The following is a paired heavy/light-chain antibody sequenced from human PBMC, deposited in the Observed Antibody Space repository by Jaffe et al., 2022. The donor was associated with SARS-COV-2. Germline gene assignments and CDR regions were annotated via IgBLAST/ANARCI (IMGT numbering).Heavy chain of an antibody. CDR2: IYYSGST. CDR1: GGSISSGDYY. J-gene: IGHJ5*02. Sequence: QVQLQESGPGLVKPSQTLSLTCTVSGGSISSGDYYWSWIRQPPGKGLEWIGYIYYSGSTYYNPSLKSRVTISVDTSKNQFSLKLSSVTAADTAVYYCARASGYSYGSNWFDPWGQGTLVTVSS. D-gene: IGHD5-18*01. V-gene: IGHV4-30-4*01. CDR3: ARASGYSYGSNWFDP.
Light chain of an antibody. Sequence: SSELTQDPAVSVALGQTVRITCQGDSLRSYYASWYQQKPGQAPVLVIYGKNNRPSGIPDRFSGSSSGNTASLTITGAQAEDEADYYCNSRDSSGNPFGGGTKLTVL. CDR3: NSRDSSGNP. CDR2: GKN. J-gene: IGLJ2*01. CDR1: SLRSYY. V-gene: IGLV3-19*01.